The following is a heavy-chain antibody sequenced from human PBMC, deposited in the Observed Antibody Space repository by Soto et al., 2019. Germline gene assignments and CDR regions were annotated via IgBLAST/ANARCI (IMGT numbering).Heavy chain of an antibody. J-gene: IGHJ4*02. Sequence: GGSLRLSCAASGFTFSNAWMSWVRQAPGKGLEWVGRIKSKTDGGTTDYAAPVKGRFTISRDDSKNTLYLQMNSLKTVDTAVYYCTTGSATPLYYYDSSGYYDYWGQGTLVTVSS. CDR2: IKSKTDGGTT. CDR3: TTGSATPLYYYDSSGYYDY. D-gene: IGHD3-22*01. CDR1: GFTFSNAW. V-gene: IGHV3-15*01.